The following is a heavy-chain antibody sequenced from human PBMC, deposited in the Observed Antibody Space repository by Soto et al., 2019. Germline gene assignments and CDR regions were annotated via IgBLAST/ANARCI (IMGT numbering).Heavy chain of an antibody. J-gene: IGHJ4*02. CDR3: ALTSIIVVVPAALDY. V-gene: IGHV3-23*01. CDR1: GFTFSSYA. CDR2: ISGSGGST. Sequence: EVQLLESGGGLVQPGGSLRLSCAASGFTFSSYAMSWFRQAPGKGLEWVSAISGSGGSTYYADSVKGRFTISRDNSKNTLYLQMNSLRAEDTAVYYCALTSIIVVVPAALDYWGQGTLVTVSS. D-gene: IGHD2-2*01.